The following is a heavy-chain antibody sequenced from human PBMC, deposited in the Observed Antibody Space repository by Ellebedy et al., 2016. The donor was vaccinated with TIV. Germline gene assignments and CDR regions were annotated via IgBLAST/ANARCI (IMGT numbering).Heavy chain of an antibody. CDR2: IYYSGST. CDR3: ARQGHSSGWYVGEYYFDY. D-gene: IGHD6-19*01. CDR1: GGSISSSSYY. V-gene: IGHV4-39*01. J-gene: IGHJ4*02. Sequence: MPSETLSLTCTVSGGSISSSSYYWGWIRQPPWKGLEWLGSIYYSGSTYYNPSLKSRVTISVDTSKNQFSLKLSSVTAADTAVYYCARQGHSSGWYVGEYYFDYWGQGTLVTVSS.